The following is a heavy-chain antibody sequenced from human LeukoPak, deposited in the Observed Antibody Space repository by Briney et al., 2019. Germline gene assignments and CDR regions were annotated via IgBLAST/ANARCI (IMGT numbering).Heavy chain of an antibody. D-gene: IGHD4-11*01. CDR3: AREWQYQFDY. V-gene: IGHV4-59*12. CDR2: IYYSGST. CDR1: GGSISTYY. Sequence: SETLSLTCTVSGGSISTYYLSWIRQPPGKGLEWIGYIYYSGSTNYNPSLKSRVTISQDTSKNQFSLKLSSVTAADTAVYYCAREWQYQFDYWGQGSLVTVSS. J-gene: IGHJ4*02.